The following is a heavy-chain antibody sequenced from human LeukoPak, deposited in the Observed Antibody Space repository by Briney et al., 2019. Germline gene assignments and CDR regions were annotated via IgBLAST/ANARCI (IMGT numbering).Heavy chain of an antibody. Sequence: SETLSLTCSVSGYSIMSTFYWGWIRQSPGKGLEWIANVYHSGSTYSNPSLRSRVTISVDTSKNHFSLKLSSATAADTAVYYCARVSDDEHGGNSGAIYFESWGQGTVVTVSS. CDR2: VYHSGST. D-gene: IGHD4-23*01. CDR3: ARVSDDEHGGNSGAIYFES. J-gene: IGHJ4*02. V-gene: IGHV4-38-2*02. CDR1: GYSIMSTFY.